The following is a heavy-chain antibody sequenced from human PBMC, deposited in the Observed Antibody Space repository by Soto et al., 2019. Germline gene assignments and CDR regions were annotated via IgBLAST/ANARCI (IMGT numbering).Heavy chain of an antibody. CDR2: VSYDGSNK. CDR3: AKTIGYYSHFDY. J-gene: IGHJ4*02. Sequence: PGGSLRLSCAASGFNFNTYAIHWVRQTPGKALEWVAIVSYDGSNKYYADSVKGRFTISRDNFKDTVYLQMNSLRTEDTAVYSCAKTIGYYSHFDYWGQGTLVTVSS. D-gene: IGHD3-22*01. CDR1: GFNFNTYA. V-gene: IGHV3-30-3*01.